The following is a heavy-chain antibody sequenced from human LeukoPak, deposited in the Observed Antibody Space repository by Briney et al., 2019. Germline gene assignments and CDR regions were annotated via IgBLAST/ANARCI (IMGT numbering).Heavy chain of an antibody. CDR1: AFTLSDHY. V-gene: IGHV3-72*01. J-gene: IGHJ3*02. D-gene: IGHD1-26*01. Sequence: PGGSRRLAWAVSAFTLSDHYMEWDRQAAGEVLGWVGRIRNKANRDTTEYAANVKGRFTFSRDASKNSLYLQMNSLKTEDTAMYYCARTSGSYSGGAFDIWGRGTMVTVSS. CDR2: IRNKANRDTT. CDR3: ARTSGSYSGGAFDI.